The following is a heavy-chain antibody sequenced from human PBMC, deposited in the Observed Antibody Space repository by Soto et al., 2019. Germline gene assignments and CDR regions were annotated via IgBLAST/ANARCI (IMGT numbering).Heavy chain of an antibody. V-gene: IGHV3-23*01. CDR2: ISGSGGTP. J-gene: IGHJ6*03. CDR1: GFTFSSYA. Sequence: GGSLRLSCAASGFTFSSYAMSWVRQAPGKGLEWVSAISGSGGTPYYADSVKGRFTISRDNSKNTLYLQMNSLRAEDPAVYYCAKDIVYNSDPPDYYYYYMDVWGKGTTVTVSS. D-gene: IGHD6-19*01. CDR3: AKDIVYNSDPPDYYYYYMDV.